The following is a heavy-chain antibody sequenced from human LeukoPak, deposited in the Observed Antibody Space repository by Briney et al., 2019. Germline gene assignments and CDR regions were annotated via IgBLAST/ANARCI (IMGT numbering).Heavy chain of an antibody. Sequence: ASVKVSCKASGYTFTSYGISWVRQAPGQGLEWMGWISPYNGNTNYAQKVQGRVTMTTDTSTSTAYMELRSLRSDDTAVYYCARDLPRIAVAATGHWGQGTLVTVSS. V-gene: IGHV1-18*01. CDR1: GYTFTSYG. D-gene: IGHD6-19*01. CDR3: ARDLPRIAVAATGH. CDR2: ISPYNGNT. J-gene: IGHJ4*02.